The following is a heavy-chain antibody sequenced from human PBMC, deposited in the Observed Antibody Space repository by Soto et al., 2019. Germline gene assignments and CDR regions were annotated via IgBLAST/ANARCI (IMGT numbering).Heavy chain of an antibody. CDR1: GGTFSSYA. V-gene: IGHV1-69*13. CDR3: ARGYSSSWYSAFDI. CDR2: IIPIFGTA. D-gene: IGHD6-13*01. J-gene: IGHJ3*02. Sequence: SVKVSCKASGGTFSSYAISWVRQAPGQGLEWMGGIIPIFGTANYAQKFQGRVTITADESTSAAYMELSSLRSEDTAVYYCARGYSSSWYSAFDIWGQGXMVTVSS.